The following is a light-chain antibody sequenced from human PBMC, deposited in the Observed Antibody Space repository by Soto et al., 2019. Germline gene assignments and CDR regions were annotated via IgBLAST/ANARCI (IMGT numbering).Light chain of an antibody. CDR3: SSYTSSSTLLYV. Sequence: QSALTQPASVSGSPGQSITISCTGTSSDVGDYNRVSWYQQHPGKAPKLMIYEVTNWPSGVSIRFSGSKSGNTASLTISGLQPEDEADYYCSSYTSSSTLLYVFGTGTKLTVL. CDR1: SSDVGDYNR. V-gene: IGLV2-14*01. J-gene: IGLJ1*01. CDR2: EVT.